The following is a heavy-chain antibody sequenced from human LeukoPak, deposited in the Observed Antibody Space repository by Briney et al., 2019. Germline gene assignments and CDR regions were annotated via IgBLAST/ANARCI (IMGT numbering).Heavy chain of an antibody. CDR2: ISASGDNT. J-gene: IGHJ4*02. CDR3: AKDYSGGPHFDF. CDR1: GFTVSAYG. V-gene: IGHV3-23*01. D-gene: IGHD2-15*01. Sequence: PGGSLRLSCAASGFTVSAYGMSWVRQAPGKGLEWVSTISASGDNTYYAGSVKGRFTISRDNSKNTLYLQMNTLRADDTAVYYCAKDYSGGPHFDFWGQGTLITVSS.